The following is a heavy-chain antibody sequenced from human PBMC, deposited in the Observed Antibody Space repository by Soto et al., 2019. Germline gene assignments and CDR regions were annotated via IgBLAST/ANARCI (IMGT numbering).Heavy chain of an antibody. CDR1: GGSISSTTYY. Sequence: SETLSLTCAVSGGSISSTTYYWAWIRQPPGKGLEWVATIYYSGATYYNPSLKSRLTISIDTSKNQFSLRLSSVTAADAAMYYCARYYDTSNRPYFHHWGQGTRVTVSS. J-gene: IGHJ1*01. CDR3: ARYYDTSNRPYFHH. CDR2: IYYSGAT. V-gene: IGHV4-39*01. D-gene: IGHD3-22*01.